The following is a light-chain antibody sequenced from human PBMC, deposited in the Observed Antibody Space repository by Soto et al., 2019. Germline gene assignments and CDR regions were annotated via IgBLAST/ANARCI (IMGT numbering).Light chain of an antibody. CDR3: LQQFTDPWT. CDR2: AAS. V-gene: IGKV1-17*03. Sequence: DSQMTQSPSAMYASVGDRVTITRRASQGISNYLAWLQQKPWQVTKRLIFAASNLQYGVPSRFSGSGSGTECTLTISTLEPEEFATYHCLQQFTDPWTFGQGTTVDMK. J-gene: IGKJ1*01. CDR1: QGISNY.